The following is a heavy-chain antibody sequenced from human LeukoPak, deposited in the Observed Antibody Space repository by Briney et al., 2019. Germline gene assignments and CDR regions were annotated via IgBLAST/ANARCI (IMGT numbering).Heavy chain of an antibody. Sequence: ASVKVSCKASGYTFTGYYMHWVRQAPGQGLEWMGWINPNSGGTNYAQKFQGRVTMSVDTSKNQFSLKLSSVTAADTAVYYCASHQGGTTYDYWGQGTLVTVSS. CDR2: INPNSGGT. V-gene: IGHV1-2*02. CDR1: GYTFTGYY. D-gene: IGHD1-1*01. CDR3: ASHQGGTTYDY. J-gene: IGHJ4*02.